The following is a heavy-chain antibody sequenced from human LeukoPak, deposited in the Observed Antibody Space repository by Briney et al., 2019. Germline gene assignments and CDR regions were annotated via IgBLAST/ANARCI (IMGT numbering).Heavy chain of an antibody. V-gene: IGHV1-69*05. J-gene: IGHJ6*03. CDR3: ARVAVEGDYYYYYYMDV. CDR1: GGSFSSYA. Sequence: ASVKVSCKASGGSFSSYASSWVRQAPGQGLEWMGGIIPIFGTANYAQKFQGRVTIATDESTSTAYMELSSLRSEDTAVYYCARVAVEGDYYYYYYMDVWGKGTTVTVSS. D-gene: IGHD5-24*01. CDR2: IIPIFGTA.